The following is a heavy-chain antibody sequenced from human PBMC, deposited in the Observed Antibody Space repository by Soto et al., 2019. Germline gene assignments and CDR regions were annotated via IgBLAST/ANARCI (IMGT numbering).Heavy chain of an antibody. Sequence: PGGSLRLSCAASGFTFSNAWMNWVRQAPGKGLEWVGRIKSKTDGGTTDYAAPVKGRFTISRDDSKNTLYLQMNSLKTEDTAVYYCTTQRRYLSDYYGMDVWGQGTTVTVSS. CDR1: GFTFSNAW. J-gene: IGHJ6*02. CDR2: IKSKTDGGTT. D-gene: IGHD3-9*01. CDR3: TTQRRYLSDYYGMDV. V-gene: IGHV3-15*07.